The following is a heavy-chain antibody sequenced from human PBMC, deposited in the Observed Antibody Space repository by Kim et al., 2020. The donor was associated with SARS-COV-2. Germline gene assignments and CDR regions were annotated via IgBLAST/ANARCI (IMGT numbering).Heavy chain of an antibody. V-gene: IGHV4-59*01. CDR2: IYYGGNT. CDR3: ARSEGRGSRRQFDY. J-gene: IGHJ4*02. D-gene: IGHD6-13*01. CDR1: GDSISYYY. Sequence: SETLSLTCTVSGDSISYYYCSWIRQLPGKGLEWIGYIYYGGNTNYNPSLESRVTISLDTSNNQFSLELTSMTAADTAVYYCARSEGRGSRRQFDYWGQGTLVTVSS.